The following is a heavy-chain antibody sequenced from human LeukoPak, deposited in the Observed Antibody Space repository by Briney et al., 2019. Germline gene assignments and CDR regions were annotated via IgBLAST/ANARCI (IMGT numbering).Heavy chain of an antibody. CDR3: ARNRFGDY. V-gene: IGHV3-7*03. D-gene: IGHD3-10*01. Sequence: GGSLRLSCAASGFTFSSYSMNWVRQAPGKGLEWVANIKQDGSEKHYVDSVKGRFTISRDNVKDSLYLQMNSLRVEDTAVYYCARNRFGDYWGQGTLVTVSS. CDR1: GFTFSSYS. J-gene: IGHJ4*02. CDR2: IKQDGSEK.